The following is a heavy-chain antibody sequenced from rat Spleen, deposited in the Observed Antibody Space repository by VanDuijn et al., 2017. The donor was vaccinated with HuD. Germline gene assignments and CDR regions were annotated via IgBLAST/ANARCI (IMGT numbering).Heavy chain of an antibody. Sequence: EVQLVESGGGLVQPGSPLKLSCAASGFTFSSNWLNWIRQAPGKGLEWVASINPDGGSSYYPDSVKGRFTIPRDNAENTVYLQMNSLRSEDTATYYCTREGDYYDGTTYLRDFDFWGPGTMVTVSS. CDR1: GFTFSSNW. J-gene: IGHJ1*01. D-gene: IGHD1-12*02. V-gene: IGHV5-58*01. CDR3: TREGDYYDGTTYLRDFDF. CDR2: INPDGGSS.